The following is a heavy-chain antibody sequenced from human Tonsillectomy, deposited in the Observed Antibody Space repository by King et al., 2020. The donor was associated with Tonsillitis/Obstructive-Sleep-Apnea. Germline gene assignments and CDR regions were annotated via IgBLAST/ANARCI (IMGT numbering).Heavy chain of an antibody. Sequence: VQLVESGGGFVKPGGSLRLSCADSGFTFSNACMSWVRQAPGKGLECVGRIKSKTCGGTTDYAAPVKGRLTISRDDSKNTLYLQMNSLKTEDTGVYYCRGAGYWGQGTLVTVSS. D-gene: IGHD6-19*01. CDR2: IKSKTCGGTT. CDR3: RGAGY. V-gene: IGHV3-15*01. J-gene: IGHJ4*02. CDR1: GFTFSNAC.